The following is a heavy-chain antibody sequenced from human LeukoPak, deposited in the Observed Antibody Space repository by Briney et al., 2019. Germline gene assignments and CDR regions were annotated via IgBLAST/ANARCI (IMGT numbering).Heavy chain of an antibody. Sequence: PGGTLRLSCAASGFTFSSYGKSWVRQAPGKGLEWVSAISGSGGSTYYADSVKGRFTISRDNSKNTLYLQMNSLRAEDTAVYYCAKLDYDSSGYYYEDYWGQGTLVTVSS. D-gene: IGHD3-22*01. J-gene: IGHJ4*02. CDR1: GFTFSSYG. CDR2: ISGSGGST. V-gene: IGHV3-23*01. CDR3: AKLDYDSSGYYYEDY.